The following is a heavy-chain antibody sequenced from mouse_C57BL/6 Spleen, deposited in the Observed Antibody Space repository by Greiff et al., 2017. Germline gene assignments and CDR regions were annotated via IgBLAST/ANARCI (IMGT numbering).Heavy chain of an antibody. CDR1: GFTFSSYA. CDR2: ISDGGSYT. J-gene: IGHJ2*01. CDR3: AREDGYYFDD. Sequence: EVQGVESGGGLVKPGGSLKLSCAASGFTFSSYAMSWVRQTPEKRLEWVATISDGGSYTYYPDNVKGRFTISRDNAKNNLYLQMSHLKSEDTAMYYCAREDGYYFDDWGQGTTLTVSS. V-gene: IGHV5-4*01. D-gene: IGHD2-3*01.